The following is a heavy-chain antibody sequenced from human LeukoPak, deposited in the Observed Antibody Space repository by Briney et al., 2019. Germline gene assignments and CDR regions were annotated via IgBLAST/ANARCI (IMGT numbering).Heavy chain of an antibody. D-gene: IGHD2-2*02. V-gene: IGHV3-23*01. CDR2: ISGSGGST. Sequence: GGSLRLSCAASGFTFSSYGMSWVRQAPGKGLEWVSAISGSGGSTYYADSVKGRFTISRDNSKNTLYLQMNSLRVEDTAVYYCAKLYTDSASPQPRFDYWGQGTLVTVSS. J-gene: IGHJ4*02. CDR3: AKLYTDSASPQPRFDY. CDR1: GFTFSSYG.